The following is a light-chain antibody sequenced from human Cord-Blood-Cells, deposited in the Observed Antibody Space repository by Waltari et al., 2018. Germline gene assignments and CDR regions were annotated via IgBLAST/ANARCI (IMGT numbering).Light chain of an antibody. CDR1: ALPQQY. CDR2: KDR. Sequence: SYELTQPPSVSVSPGQTARITCSGDALPQQYAYWYQQKPGQAPVLVIYKDRERHSGIPERFSCSSSGTTVTLTISGVQAEDEADYYCQSADSSGTWVFGGGTKLTVL. V-gene: IGLV3-25*03. J-gene: IGLJ3*02. CDR3: QSADSSGTWV.